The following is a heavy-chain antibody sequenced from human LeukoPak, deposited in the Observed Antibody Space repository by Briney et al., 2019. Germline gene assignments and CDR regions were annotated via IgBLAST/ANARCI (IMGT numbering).Heavy chain of an antibody. V-gene: IGHV3-30*04. J-gene: IGHJ6*03. Sequence: PGGSLRLSCEASGFTFRNYPVHWVRQAPGKGLEWVTVISYDGTTKYYADSVKGRFTISRDNSRNTLYLQMNNLRSDDTAVYYCARVEVATYYSYYMDVWGKGTTVTVSS. CDR1: GFTFRNYP. CDR3: ARVEVATYYSYYMDV. D-gene: IGHD5-12*01. CDR2: ISYDGTTK.